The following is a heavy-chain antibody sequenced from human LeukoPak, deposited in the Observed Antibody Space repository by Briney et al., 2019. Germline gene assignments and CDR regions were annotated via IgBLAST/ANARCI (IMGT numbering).Heavy chain of an antibody. CDR1: GGSMSSSRYY. CDR3: AWSGIQLWFSY. J-gene: IGHJ4*02. Sequence: SETLSLTCTVSGGSMSSSRYYWGWIRQPPGKGLEWIGNIYYSGITYYNPSLKSRVTISVDTSKNQFSLKLRSVTAADTAVYYCAWSGIQLWFSYWGQGTLVTVSS. D-gene: IGHD5-18*01. V-gene: IGHV4-39*01. CDR2: IYYSGIT.